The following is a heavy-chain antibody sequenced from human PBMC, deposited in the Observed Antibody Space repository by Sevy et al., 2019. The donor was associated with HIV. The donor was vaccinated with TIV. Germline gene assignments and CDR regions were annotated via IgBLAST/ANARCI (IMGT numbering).Heavy chain of an antibody. J-gene: IGHJ4*02. CDR1: GFTFNNFA. CDR3: AKEGKNSPDKCDS. Sequence: GGSLRLSCAASGFTFNNFAMSWVRQAPGKGLEWVSAISRKSLGTYYADPVKGRFSISRDDSTNMLYLQMSSLRGDDTAVYYCAKEGKNSPDKCDSWGQGTLVTVSS. D-gene: IGHD3-10*01. CDR2: ISRKSLGT. V-gene: IGHV3-23*01.